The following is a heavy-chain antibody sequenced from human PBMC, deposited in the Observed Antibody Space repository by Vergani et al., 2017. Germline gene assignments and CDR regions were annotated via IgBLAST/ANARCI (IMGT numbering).Heavy chain of an antibody. Sequence: EVQLLESGGGLVQPGGSLRLSCAASGVTFSSYAMSWVRQATGQGLEWVSAISGSGGSTYYADTVKGRFTISRDNSKNTLYLQMNSLRAEDTAVYYCAKDNSRTTIFGVVITGGFDYWGQGTLVTVSS. J-gene: IGHJ4*02. CDR3: AKDNSRTTIFGVVITGGFDY. CDR2: ISGSGGST. V-gene: IGHV3-23*01. CDR1: GVTFSSYA. D-gene: IGHD3-3*01.